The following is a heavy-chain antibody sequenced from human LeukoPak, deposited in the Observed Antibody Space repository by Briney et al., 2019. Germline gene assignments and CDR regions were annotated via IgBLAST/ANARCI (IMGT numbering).Heavy chain of an antibody. CDR3: ARGGGGNGFDE. Sequence: GGSLRLSCAASGFTFSDYYMTWIRQAPGKGLEWVSYITNSYNTIFYADSVKGRFTISRDNAKNSLYLQMNSLRVEDTAVYYCARGGGGNGFDEWGQGTLVTVSS. J-gene: IGHJ5*02. CDR2: ITNSYNTI. D-gene: IGHD4-23*01. CDR1: GFTFSDYY. V-gene: IGHV3-11*04.